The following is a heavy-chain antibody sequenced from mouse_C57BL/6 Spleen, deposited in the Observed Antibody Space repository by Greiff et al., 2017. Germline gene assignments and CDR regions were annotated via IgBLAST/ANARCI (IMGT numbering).Heavy chain of an antibody. CDR3: RRDSVGSYGYFDV. Sequence: VQLQQSGAELARPGASVKLSCKASGYTFTSYGISWVKQRTGQGLEWIGEIYPRSGNTYYNEKFKGKAILTADKSSSTADMELRSLSSEDSAVYFCRRDSVGSYGYFDVWGTVTTVTVSS. CDR1: GYTFTSYG. V-gene: IGHV1-81*01. CDR2: IYPRSGNT. J-gene: IGHJ1*03. D-gene: IGHD1-1*02.